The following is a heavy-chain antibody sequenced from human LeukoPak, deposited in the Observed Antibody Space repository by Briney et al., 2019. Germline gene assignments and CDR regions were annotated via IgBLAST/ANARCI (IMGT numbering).Heavy chain of an antibody. CDR2: IYPGDSDT. D-gene: IGHD3-22*01. J-gene: IGHJ3*02. V-gene: IGHV5-51*01. Sequence: GESLEISCKGSGYSFTSYWIGWVRQMPGKGLEWMGIIYPGDSDTRYSPSFQGQVTISADKSISTAYLQWSSLKASDTAMYYCASSSTYYYDSSGYYYDAFDIWGQGTMVTVSS. CDR3: ASSSTYYYDSSGYYYDAFDI. CDR1: GYSFTSYW.